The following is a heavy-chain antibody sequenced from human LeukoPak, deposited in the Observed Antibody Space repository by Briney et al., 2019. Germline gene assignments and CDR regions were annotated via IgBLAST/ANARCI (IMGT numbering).Heavy chain of an antibody. J-gene: IGHJ4*02. CDR3: ARDTPGSDY. CDR1: GFTVSSNS. CDR2: ISSSSSYI. D-gene: IGHD2-15*01. Sequence: GGSLRLSCTVSGFTVSSNSMSWVRQAPGKGLEWVSSISSSSSYIYYADSVKGRFTISRDNAKNSLYLQMNSLRAEDTAVYCCARDTPGSDYWGQGTLVTVSS. V-gene: IGHV3-21*01.